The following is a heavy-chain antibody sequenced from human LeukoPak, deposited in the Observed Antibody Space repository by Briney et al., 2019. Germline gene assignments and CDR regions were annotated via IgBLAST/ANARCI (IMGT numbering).Heavy chain of an antibody. J-gene: IGHJ4*02. CDR1: GFTVSSNY. V-gene: IGHV3-53*01. CDR3: ARVGVVVTAIDFYFDY. CDR2: IYSGGST. Sequence: GGSLRLSCAASGFTVSSNYMSWVRQAPGKGLEWVSVIYSGGSTYYADSVKGRFTISRDNSKNTLYLQMNSLRAEDTAVYYCARVGVVVTAIDFYFDYWGQGTLVTVSS. D-gene: IGHD2-21*02.